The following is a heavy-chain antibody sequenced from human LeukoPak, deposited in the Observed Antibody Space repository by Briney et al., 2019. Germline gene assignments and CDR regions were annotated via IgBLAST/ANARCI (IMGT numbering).Heavy chain of an antibody. Sequence: GGSLRLSCAASGFTFSSYSMNWVRQAPGKGLEWVSSISSSSSYIYYADSVKGRFTISRDNAKNSLYLQMNSLRAEDTAVYYCARVERAEDYYYYMDVWGKGTTVTVSS. D-gene: IGHD3-3*01. CDR3: ARVERAEDYYYYMDV. J-gene: IGHJ6*03. CDR1: GFTFSSYS. CDR2: ISSSSSYI. V-gene: IGHV3-21*01.